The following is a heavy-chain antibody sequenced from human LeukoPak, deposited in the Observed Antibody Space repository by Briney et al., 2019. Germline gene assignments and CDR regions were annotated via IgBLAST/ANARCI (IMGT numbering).Heavy chain of an antibody. V-gene: IGHV4-61*01. CDR2: IYYSGST. CDR3: AILVDPTRPGVYDDSGSFWSEGWFDP. D-gene: IGHD5/OR15-5a*01. J-gene: IGHJ5*02. Sequence: SETLSLTCTVSGGSVSSGSYYWSWIRQPPGEGLEWIGYIYYSGSTNYNPSLKSRATISVDTSKNQFSLKLSSVTAADTAVYYCAILVDPTRPGVYDDSGSFWSEGWFDPWGQGTLVTVSS. CDR1: GGSVSSGSYY.